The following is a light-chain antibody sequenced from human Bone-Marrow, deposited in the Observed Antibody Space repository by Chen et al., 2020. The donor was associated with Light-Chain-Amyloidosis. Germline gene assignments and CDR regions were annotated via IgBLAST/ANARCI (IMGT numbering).Light chain of an antibody. J-gene: IGLJ2*01. Sequence: SYELTQPPSVSVSPGQTARITCSGDDLPTKYAHWYQQKPGQAPGLLIHRDTERPTGISERFSGSSSGTTATLTLSGVQAEDEADYHCQSADSSGTYEVIFGGGTKLTVL. V-gene: IGLV3-25*03. CDR2: RDT. CDR1: DLPTKY. CDR3: QSADSSGTYEVI.